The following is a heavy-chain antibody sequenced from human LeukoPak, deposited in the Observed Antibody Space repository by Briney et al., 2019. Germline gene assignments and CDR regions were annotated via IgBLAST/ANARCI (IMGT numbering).Heavy chain of an antibody. V-gene: IGHV1-2*02. Sequence: ASVKVSCKASGYTFTGYYMHWVRQAPGQGPEWMGWIDPKSGGRNYAQKVQGRVTMTRDTSVSTAYMELSRLRSDDTAVYYCAREGRQTDIDGIMWFGELSALGQGTLVTVSS. D-gene: IGHD3-10*01. J-gene: IGHJ5*02. CDR3: AREGRQTDIDGIMWFGELSA. CDR1: GYTFTGYY. CDR2: IDPKSGGR.